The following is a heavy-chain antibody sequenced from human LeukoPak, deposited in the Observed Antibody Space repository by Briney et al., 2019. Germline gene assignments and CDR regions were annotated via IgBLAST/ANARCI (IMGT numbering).Heavy chain of an antibody. CDR2: IYYSGST. V-gene: IGHV4-59*08. CDR1: GGSISSYY. CDR3: ARTVAAAGDNWFDP. D-gene: IGHD6-13*01. J-gene: IGHJ5*02. Sequence: SETLSLTCTVSGGSISSYYWSWIRQPPGKGLEWIGYIYYSGSTNYNPSLKSRVTISVDTSKNQFSLKLSSVTAADTAVYYCARTVAAAGDNWFDPWGQGTLVTVSS.